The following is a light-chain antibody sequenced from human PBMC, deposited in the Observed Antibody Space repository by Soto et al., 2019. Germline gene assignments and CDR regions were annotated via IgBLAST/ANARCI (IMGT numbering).Light chain of an antibody. Sequence: EIVLTQSPATLYLSPGERAALSCRASQSVSSHLAWYQQKPGQAPRLLIYDASNRVTGIPARFSGSGSGTDFTLIISSLEPEDLAVYYCQQRSNWPLTFGGGTKVEIK. CDR1: QSVSSH. CDR2: DAS. CDR3: QQRSNWPLT. V-gene: IGKV3-11*01. J-gene: IGKJ4*01.